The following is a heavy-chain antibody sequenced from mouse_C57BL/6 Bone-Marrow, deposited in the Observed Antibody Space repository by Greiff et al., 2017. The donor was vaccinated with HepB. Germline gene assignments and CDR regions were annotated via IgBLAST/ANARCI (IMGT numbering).Heavy chain of an antibody. Sequence: VQLKESGAELVRPGASVKLSCTASGFNIKDDYMHWVKQRPEQGLEWIGWIYPENGDTEYASKFQSKDTIAADTSSNTANLQLSSLTSEDTAVYYCTTSGYYKDYWGQGTSVTVSS. D-gene: IGHD2-3*01. CDR1: GFNIKDDY. CDR2: IYPENGDT. J-gene: IGHJ4*01. V-gene: IGHV14-4*01. CDR3: TTSGYYKDY.